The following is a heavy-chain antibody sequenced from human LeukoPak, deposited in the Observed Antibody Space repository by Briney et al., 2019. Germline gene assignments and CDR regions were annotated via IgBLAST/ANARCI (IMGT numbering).Heavy chain of an antibody. CDR1: GYTFTSYY. CDR3: ARVNPFSSTSRSFDY. V-gene: IGHV1-18*04. J-gene: IGHJ4*02. D-gene: IGHD2-2*01. Sequence: GASVKVSCKASGYTFTSYYMHWVRQAPGQGLEWMGWISAYNGNTNYAQKLQGRVTMTTDTSTSTAYMELRSLRSDDTAVYYCARVNPFSSTSRSFDYWGQGTLVTVSS. CDR2: ISAYNGNT.